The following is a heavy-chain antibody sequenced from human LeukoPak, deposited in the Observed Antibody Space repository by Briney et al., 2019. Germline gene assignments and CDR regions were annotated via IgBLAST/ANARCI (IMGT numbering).Heavy chain of an antibody. CDR1: GFTFSNYG. CDR3: ARAGYGDPHFDF. V-gene: IGHV3-33*01. Sequence: PAGSLRLSCAASGFTFSNYGMHWVRQAPGKGLEWVAAIWYDGSNKYYGDSVKGRFTISRDNSKNTLYLQTNSLRAEDTAAYYCARAGYGDPHFDFWGQGTLVTVSS. J-gene: IGHJ4*02. D-gene: IGHD4-17*01. CDR2: IWYDGSNK.